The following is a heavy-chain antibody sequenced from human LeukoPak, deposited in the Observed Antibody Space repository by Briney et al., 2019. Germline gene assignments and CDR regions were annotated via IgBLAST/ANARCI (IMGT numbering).Heavy chain of an antibody. CDR1: GGSINNYY. Sequence: SETLSLTCTVSGGSINNYYRTWIRQPPGKGLEWIGYIYYSGSTNYSPSLRSRVTISVDRSKNQFSLKLSSVTAADTAVYYCARGPSIQLWSDPYYYYGMDVWGQGTTVTVSS. CDR2: IYYSGST. D-gene: IGHD5-18*01. J-gene: IGHJ6*02. V-gene: IGHV4-59*12. CDR3: ARGPSIQLWSDPYYYYGMDV.